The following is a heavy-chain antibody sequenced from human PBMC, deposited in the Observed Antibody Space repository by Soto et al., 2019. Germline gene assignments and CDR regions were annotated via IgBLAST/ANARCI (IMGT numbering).Heavy chain of an antibody. J-gene: IGHJ4*02. Sequence: QVQLQESGPGLVKPSQTLSLTCTVSGGSISSGDYYWSWIRQLPGKGLEWIGYIYYSGSTYYNPSLQTRVTISVDTSKIQFSLTLISVTAADTAVYYCARTIIMSTGGGAEYWGQGTRVTVSS. CDR2: IYYSGST. V-gene: IGHV4-30-4*01. CDR3: ARTIIMSTGGGAEY. CDR1: GGSISSGDYY. D-gene: IGHD4-17*01.